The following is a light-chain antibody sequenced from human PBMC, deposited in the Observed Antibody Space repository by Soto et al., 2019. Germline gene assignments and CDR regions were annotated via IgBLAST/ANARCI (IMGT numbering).Light chain of an antibody. Sequence: ETVLTQSPGTLSLSPGERATLSCRASQSVSSSHLTWYQQKPGQAPRLLIYGASSRATGIPDRFSGSGSGTDFTRTISRLEPEDFALYYCQQFASSPWTFGQGTKVEIK. V-gene: IGKV3-20*01. CDR1: QSVSSSH. CDR2: GAS. J-gene: IGKJ1*01. CDR3: QQFASSPWT.